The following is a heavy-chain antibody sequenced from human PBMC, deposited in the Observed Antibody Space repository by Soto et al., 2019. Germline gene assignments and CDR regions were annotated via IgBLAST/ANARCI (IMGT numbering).Heavy chain of an antibody. V-gene: IGHV1-58*01. D-gene: IGHD3-3*01. CDR1: GFTFTSPA. Sequence: GASVKDSCKASGFTFTSPAVQWVRQARGQRLEWIGWIVVGSGNTNYAQKFQERVTITRDMSTSTAYMELSSLRSEDTAVYYCAALEITIFGVVLGMDVWGQGTTVTVSS. CDR3: AALEITIFGVVLGMDV. CDR2: IVVGSGNT. J-gene: IGHJ6*02.